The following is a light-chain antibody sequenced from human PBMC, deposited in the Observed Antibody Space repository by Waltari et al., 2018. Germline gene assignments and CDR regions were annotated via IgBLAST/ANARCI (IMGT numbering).Light chain of an antibody. J-gene: IGKJ4*01. Sequence: DIQLTQSPSTLPASVGDRVTITCRASQDINNWLAWYQQKPGKAPKILIYDASSLETGVPSKFSGSGSGTEFTLTISILQPDDFATYYCQQYSGNPTFGGGTKVETK. CDR3: QQYSGNPT. V-gene: IGKV1-5*01. CDR2: DAS. CDR1: QDINNW.